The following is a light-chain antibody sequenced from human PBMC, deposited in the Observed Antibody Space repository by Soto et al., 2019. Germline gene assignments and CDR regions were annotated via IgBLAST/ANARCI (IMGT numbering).Light chain of an antibody. V-gene: IGLV2-14*01. CDR3: KSYASSSSSV. CDR1: SSDVGGYNH. CDR2: EVT. J-gene: IGLJ1*01. Sequence: THPASVSGSRGQSITISCTGTSSDVGGYNHVSWYQIHPGKAPKLIIYEVTSRPSGVSYRFSGSKSGNSASLTISGLQAEDEADYYRKSYASSSSSVFGGGTKVTVL.